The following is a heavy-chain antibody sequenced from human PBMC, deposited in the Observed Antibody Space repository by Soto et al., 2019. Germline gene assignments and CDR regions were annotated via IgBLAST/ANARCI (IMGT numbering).Heavy chain of an antibody. V-gene: IGHV1-8*01. CDR1: GYTFTSYD. J-gene: IGHJ5*02. CDR3: ARERSAAGTGWFDP. Sequence: QVQLVQSGAEVKKPGASVKVSCKASGYTFTSYDINWVRQATGQGLEWMGWMNPNSGNTGYAQKFQVRVTMTSNTSISTAYMELSSLRSEDTAVYFCARERSAAGTGWFDPWGQGTLVTVSS. CDR2: MNPNSGNT. D-gene: IGHD6-13*01.